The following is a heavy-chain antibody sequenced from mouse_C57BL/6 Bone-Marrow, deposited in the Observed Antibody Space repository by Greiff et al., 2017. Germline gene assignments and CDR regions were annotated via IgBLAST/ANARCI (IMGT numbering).Heavy chain of an antibody. CDR1: GFSLTSYG. D-gene: IGHD1-1*01. CDR2: IWSGGST. Sequence: QVQLKESGPGLVQPSQSLSITCTVSGFSLTSYGVHWVRQSPGKGLEWLGVIWSGGSTDYNAAFISRLSISKDNSKSQVFFKMNSLQADDTARYYCARNSDYYGSAWFAYWGQGTLVTVSA. CDR3: ARNSDYYGSAWFAY. V-gene: IGHV2-2*01. J-gene: IGHJ3*01.